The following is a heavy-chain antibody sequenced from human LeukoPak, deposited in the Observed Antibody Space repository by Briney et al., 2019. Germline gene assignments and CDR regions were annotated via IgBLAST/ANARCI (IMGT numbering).Heavy chain of an antibody. J-gene: IGHJ4*02. V-gene: IGHV3-23*01. CDR3: ASRNYYDSSGYYYYYFDY. D-gene: IGHD3-22*01. Sequence: GEALRLSCAASGFTFSSYAMSWVRQAPGKGLEWVSAISGSGGSTYYADSVKGRFTISRDNSKNTLYLQMNSLRAEDTAVYYCASRNYYDSSGYYYYYFDYWGQGILVTVSS. CDR1: GFTFSSYA. CDR2: ISGSGGST.